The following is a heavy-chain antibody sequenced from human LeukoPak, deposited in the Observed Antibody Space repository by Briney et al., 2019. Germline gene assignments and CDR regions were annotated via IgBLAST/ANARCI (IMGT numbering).Heavy chain of an antibody. D-gene: IGHD5-24*01. Sequence: GGSLRLSCAASGFTVSSHYMSWVRQAPGKGLEWVSVIYAGGSTYYADSVKGRFTISRDNSKNTLYLQMNSLRAEDSAVYYCARGDGYNFFDYWGQGTLVTVSS. J-gene: IGHJ4*02. CDR3: ARGDGYNFFDY. CDR1: GFTVSSHY. CDR2: IYAGGST. V-gene: IGHV3-53*01.